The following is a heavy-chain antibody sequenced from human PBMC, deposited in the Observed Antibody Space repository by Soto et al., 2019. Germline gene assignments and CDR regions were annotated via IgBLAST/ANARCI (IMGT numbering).Heavy chain of an antibody. J-gene: IGHJ5*02. D-gene: IGHD2-8*02. Sequence: QVHLEQSGAEVKKPGSSVKVSCKFSGGTFSSYVIIWVGQAPGQGLEWMGGIIPVSGTANYAQKFHGRVTISADAATNTAYMELSSVRFDDTAVYYCATVDRSVALVGWFDPWGQGTLVTVSS. CDR2: IIPVSGTA. CDR1: GGTFSSYV. V-gene: IGHV1-69*01. CDR3: ATVDRSVALVGWFDP.